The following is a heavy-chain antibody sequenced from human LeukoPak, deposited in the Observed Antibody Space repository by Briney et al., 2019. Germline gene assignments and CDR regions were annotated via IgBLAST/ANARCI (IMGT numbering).Heavy chain of an antibody. CDR2: IHSDGHDK. V-gene: IGHV3-30*02. Sequence: GGSLRLSCAVSGLTFSDFGFHWVRQAPGKGLEWVTFIHSDGHDKNYISSVRGRFTVSRDDSKNTVFLQMNSLRADDTAVYYCARDLWFGELWRDDAFDIWGQGTMVTVSS. CDR1: GLTFSDFG. CDR3: ARDLWFGELWRDDAFDI. D-gene: IGHD3-10*01. J-gene: IGHJ3*02.